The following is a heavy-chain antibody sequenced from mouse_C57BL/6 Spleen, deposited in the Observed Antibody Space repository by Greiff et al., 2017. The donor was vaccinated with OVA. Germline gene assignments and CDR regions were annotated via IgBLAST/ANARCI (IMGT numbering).Heavy chain of an antibody. V-gene: IGHV1-61*01. J-gene: IGHJ4*01. CDR2: IYPSDSET. CDR3: ARGRDYDDGAMDY. CDR1: GYTFTSYW. D-gene: IGHD2-4*01. Sequence: QVQLQQPGAELVRPGSSVKLSCKASGYTFTSYWMDWVKQRPGQGLEWIGNIYPSDSETHYNQKFKDKATLTVDKSSSTAYMQLSSLTSEDSAVYYCARGRDYDDGAMDYWGQGTSVTVSS.